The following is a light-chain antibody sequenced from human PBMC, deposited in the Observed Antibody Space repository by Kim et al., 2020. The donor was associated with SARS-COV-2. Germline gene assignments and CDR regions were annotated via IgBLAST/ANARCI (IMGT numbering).Light chain of an antibody. CDR2: KAS. CDR3: QQYNSLWT. V-gene: IGKV1-5*03. J-gene: IGKJ1*01. CDR1: QSISSW. Sequence: SASVGRRVTITCRASQSISSWLAWYQQKPGKAPKLLIYKASSFESGVPSRFSGSGSGTEFTLTFRSLQPDDFASYYCQQYNSLWTFGQGTQVDIK.